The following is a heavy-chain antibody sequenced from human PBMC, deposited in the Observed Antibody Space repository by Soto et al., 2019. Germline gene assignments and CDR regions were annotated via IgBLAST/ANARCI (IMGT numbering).Heavy chain of an antibody. CDR2: ISGSGGST. CDR3: AKDSGWLHYGMDV. CDR1: GFTFSSYA. V-gene: IGHV3-23*01. D-gene: IGHD5-12*01. Sequence: PGWSLRLSCAASGFTFSSYAMSWVRQAPGKGLEWVSSISGSGGSTYYADSVKGRFTISRDNSKNTLYLQMNSLRAEDTAVYYCAKDSGWLHYGMDVWGQGTKVTVSS. J-gene: IGHJ6*02.